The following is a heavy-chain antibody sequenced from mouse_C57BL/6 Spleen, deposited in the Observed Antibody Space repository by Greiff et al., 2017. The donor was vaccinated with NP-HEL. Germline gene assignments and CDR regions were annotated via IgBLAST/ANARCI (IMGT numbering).Heavy chain of an antibody. Sequence: VQLQQSVAELVRPGASVKLSCTASGFNIKNTYMHWVKQRPEQGLEWIGRIDPANGNTKYAPKFQGKATITADTSSNTAYLQLSSLTSEDTAIYYCASLLYYDYDGEDWYFDVWGTGTTVTVSS. D-gene: IGHD2-4*01. CDR3: ASLLYYDYDGEDWYFDV. CDR1: GFNIKNTY. V-gene: IGHV14-3*01. CDR2: IDPANGNT. J-gene: IGHJ1*03.